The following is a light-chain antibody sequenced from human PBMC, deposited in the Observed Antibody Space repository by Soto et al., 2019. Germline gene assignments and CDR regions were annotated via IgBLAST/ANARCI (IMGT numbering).Light chain of an antibody. CDR1: QSISSW. Sequence: DIQMTQSPSTLSASVGDRVTITCRASQSISSWFAWYQQKPGKAPKLLIYRASSLVSGVPTRFSGSGSGTAFTLTISRQQPDDFATYYCQPNNRYSYTFGQGTKLEIK. CDR3: QPNNRYSYT. V-gene: IGKV1-5*03. J-gene: IGKJ2*01. CDR2: RAS.